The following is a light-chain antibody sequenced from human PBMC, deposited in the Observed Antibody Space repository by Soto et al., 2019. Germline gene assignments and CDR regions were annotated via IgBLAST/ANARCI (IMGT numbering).Light chain of an antibody. J-gene: IGKJ5*01. CDR2: DTS. CDR3: QQRHNWPIT. V-gene: IGKV3-11*01. Sequence: LVFTQKRNSLSLYPVEISTLYFRASETIRGLLAWYQQRPGQPPRLLIYDTSNRATGIPARFSGSGSGTDFTLTISGLEPADLGVYYCQQRHNWPITFGQRRRLEI. CDR1: ETIRGL.